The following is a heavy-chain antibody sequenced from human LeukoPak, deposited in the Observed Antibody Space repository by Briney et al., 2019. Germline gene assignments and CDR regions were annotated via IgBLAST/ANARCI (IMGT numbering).Heavy chain of an antibody. CDR3: TREPVRDGYNQGDFQH. D-gene: IGHD5-24*01. V-gene: IGHV3-49*03. Sequence: GGSLRLSCTASGFTFGDYAMSWFRQAPGKGLEWVGFIRSKAYGGTTEYAASVKGRFTISRDDSKSIAYLQMNSLKTEDTAVYYCTREPVRDGYNQGDFQHWGQGTLVTVSS. CDR1: GFTFGDYA. CDR2: IRSKAYGGTT. J-gene: IGHJ1*01.